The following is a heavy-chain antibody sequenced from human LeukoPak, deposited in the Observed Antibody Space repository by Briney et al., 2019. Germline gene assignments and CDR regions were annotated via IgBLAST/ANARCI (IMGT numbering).Heavy chain of an antibody. CDR2: IYHRGSA. J-gene: IGHJ4*02. CDR3: ARGGGYYTSGSYLGY. Sequence: SETLSLTCTVSGGSISSYYWSWIRQPPGKGLEWIGYIYHRGSANYNPSLKSRVAISLDTSRNQFSLKLSSVTAADTAVYYCARGGGYYTSGSYLGYWGRGTLVTVSS. D-gene: IGHD3-10*01. CDR1: GGSISSYY. V-gene: IGHV4-59*01.